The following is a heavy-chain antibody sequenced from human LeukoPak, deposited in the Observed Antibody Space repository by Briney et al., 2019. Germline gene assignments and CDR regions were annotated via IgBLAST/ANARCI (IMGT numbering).Heavy chain of an antibody. CDR3: AKDPLLWFGEVPADY. CDR2: ISYDGSNK. CDR1: GFTFSSYA. V-gene: IGHV3-30-3*01. D-gene: IGHD3-10*01. J-gene: IGHJ4*02. Sequence: GGSLRLSCAASGFTFSSYAMPWVRQAPGKGLEWVAVISYDGSNKYYADSVKGRFTIFRDNSKNTLYLQMNSLRAEDTAVYYCAKDPLLWFGEVPADYWGQGTLVTVSS.